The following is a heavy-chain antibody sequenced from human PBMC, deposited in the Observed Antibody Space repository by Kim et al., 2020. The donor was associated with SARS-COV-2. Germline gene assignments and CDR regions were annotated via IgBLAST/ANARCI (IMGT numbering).Heavy chain of an antibody. D-gene: IGHD3-22*01. V-gene: IGHV3-7*03. J-gene: IGHJ4*02. Sequence: YYVDSGKGRFTISRDNAKNSLYLQMNSLRADDTAVYYCARVSAQWLPVDYWGQGTLVTVSS. CDR3: ARVSAQWLPVDY.